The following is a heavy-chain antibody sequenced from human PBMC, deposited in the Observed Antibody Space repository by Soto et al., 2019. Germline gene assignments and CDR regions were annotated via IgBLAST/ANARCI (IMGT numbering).Heavy chain of an antibody. Sequence: QVQLQESGPGLVKPSQTLSLTCTVAGGSISCGAYYWSWIRQHPGKGLEWSGYIYYSGSTYYNPSLKRRVTISVHTSKNQFSLKLSSVTAADTAVYYCANYHSSGSRGIQHWGQGTLVTVSS. CDR3: ANYHSSGSRGIQH. CDR1: GGSISCGAYY. V-gene: IGHV4-30-4*08. CDR2: IYYSGST. J-gene: IGHJ1*01. D-gene: IGHD3-22*01.